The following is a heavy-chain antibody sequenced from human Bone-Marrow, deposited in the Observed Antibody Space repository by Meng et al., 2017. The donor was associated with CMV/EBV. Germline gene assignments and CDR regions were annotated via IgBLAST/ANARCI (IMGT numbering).Heavy chain of an antibody. D-gene: IGHD2-2*01. CDR2: IYYSGST. CDR3: ARDPVVVPAENWFDP. V-gene: IGHV4-39*07. J-gene: IGHJ5*02. Sequence: GGSISSSSYDWGWIRQPPGKGLEWIGSIYYSGSTYYNPSLKSRVTISVDTSKNQFSLKLSSVTAADTAVYYCARDPVVVPAENWFDPWGQGTLVTVSS. CDR1: GGSISSSSYD.